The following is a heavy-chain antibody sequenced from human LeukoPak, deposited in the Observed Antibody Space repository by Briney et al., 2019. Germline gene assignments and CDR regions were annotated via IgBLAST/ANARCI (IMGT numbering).Heavy chain of an antibody. D-gene: IGHD5-18*01. CDR3: AKGTGYSYGNNWFDP. Sequence: GGSLRLSCAVSGFTFDDYAMHWVRQVPGKGLEWVSGISWNSGSIGYAASVTGRFTISRDNAKNSLYLQMNSLRAEDTALYYCAKGTGYSYGNNWFDPWGQGALATVSS. V-gene: IGHV3-9*01. J-gene: IGHJ5*02. CDR1: GFTFDDYA. CDR2: ISWNSGSI.